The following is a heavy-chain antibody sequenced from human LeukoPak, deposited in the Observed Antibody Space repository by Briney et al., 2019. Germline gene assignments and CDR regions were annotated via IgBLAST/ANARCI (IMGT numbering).Heavy chain of an antibody. V-gene: IGHV3-64*01. Sequence: GGSLRLSCAASGFTFSSYAMHWVRQAPGKGLEYVSAISSNGGSTYYANSVKGRFTISRDNSKNTLYLQMGSLRAEVMAVYYCARGPGYSYGPFDYWGQGTLVTVSS. CDR1: GFTFSSYA. J-gene: IGHJ4*02. CDR3: ARGPGYSYGPFDY. D-gene: IGHD5-18*01. CDR2: ISSNGGST.